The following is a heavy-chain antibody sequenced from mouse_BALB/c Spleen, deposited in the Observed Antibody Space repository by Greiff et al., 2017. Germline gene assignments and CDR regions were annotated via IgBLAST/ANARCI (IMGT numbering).Heavy chain of an antibody. Sequence: EVKLVESGGGLVKPGGSLKLSCAASGFTFSSYAMSWVRQSPEKRLEWVAEISSGGSYTYYPDTVTGLFTISRDNAKNTLYLEMSSLRSEDTAMYYCAREGSFRGFAYWGQGTLVTVSA. CDR1: GFTFSSYA. CDR3: AREGSFRGFAY. CDR2: ISSGGSYT. D-gene: IGHD3-3*01. V-gene: IGHV5-9-4*01. J-gene: IGHJ3*01.